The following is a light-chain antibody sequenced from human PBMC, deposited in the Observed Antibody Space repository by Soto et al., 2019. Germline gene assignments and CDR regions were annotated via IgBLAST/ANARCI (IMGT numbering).Light chain of an antibody. V-gene: IGKV3-15*01. CDR2: GAS. CDR1: QSVSSN. Sequence: EIVMTLSLATLSVSPGERATLSCRASQSVSSNLAWYQQKPGQAPRLLIYGASTRATGIPVRFSGSGSGTDFTLTISSLQPEDFATYYCQQSYSTPITFGQGTRLEIK. CDR3: QQSYSTPIT. J-gene: IGKJ5*01.